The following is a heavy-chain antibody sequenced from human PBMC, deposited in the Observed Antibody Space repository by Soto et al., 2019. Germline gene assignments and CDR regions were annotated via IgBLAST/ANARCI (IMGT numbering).Heavy chain of an antibody. CDR2: ISYDGSNK. D-gene: IGHD2-2*01. CDR3: AKDIDCSSTSCYLPRH. Sequence: GGSLRLSCAASGFTFSSYGMHWVRQAPGKGLEWVAVISYDGSNKYYADSVKGRFTISRDNSKNTLYLQMNSLRAEDTAVYYCAKDIDCSSTSCYLPRHWGQGTLVTVSS. J-gene: IGHJ1*01. V-gene: IGHV3-30*18. CDR1: GFTFSSYG.